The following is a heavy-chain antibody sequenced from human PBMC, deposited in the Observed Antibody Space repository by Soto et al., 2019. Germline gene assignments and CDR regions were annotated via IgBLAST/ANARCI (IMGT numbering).Heavy chain of an antibody. D-gene: IGHD3-3*01. V-gene: IGHV3-49*03. Sequence: GGSLRLSCTASGFTFGDYAMSWFRQAPGKGLEWVGFIRSKAYGGTTEYAASVKGRFTISRDDSKSIAYLQMNSLKTEDTAVYYCTSLRFLEWTLDYWGQGTLVTVSS. CDR3: TSLRFLEWTLDY. CDR2: IRSKAYGGTT. J-gene: IGHJ4*02. CDR1: GFTFGDYA.